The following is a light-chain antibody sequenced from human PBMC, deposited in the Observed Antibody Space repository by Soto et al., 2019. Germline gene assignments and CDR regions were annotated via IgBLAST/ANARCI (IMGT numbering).Light chain of an antibody. CDR1: SSNIGSNY. J-gene: IGLJ7*01. V-gene: IGLV1-47*01. Sequence: QSVLTQPPSASGTPGQRVTISCSGSSSNIGSNYVYWYQQFPGTAPKLLIYRDYQRPSGVPDRFSGSKSGTSASLAISGLRSEDEADYYCAAWDDSLVDAVFGGGTQLTVL. CDR3: AAWDDSLVDAV. CDR2: RDY.